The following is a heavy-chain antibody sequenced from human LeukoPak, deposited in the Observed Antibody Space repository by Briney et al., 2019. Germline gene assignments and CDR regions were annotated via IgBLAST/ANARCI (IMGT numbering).Heavy chain of an antibody. CDR1: GGSISNSY. V-gene: IGHV4-59*08. Sequence: PSETLSLTCTVSGGSISNSYWSWIRQPPGKGLEWIGYIYYSGDTNYNPSLTSRVTISLEKSKNQFSLKLNSVTAADTAVYYCARRRGDFWSDYYAFDFWGQGTLVTISS. CDR3: ARRRGDFWSDYYAFDF. J-gene: IGHJ4*02. CDR2: IYYSGDT. D-gene: IGHD3-3*01.